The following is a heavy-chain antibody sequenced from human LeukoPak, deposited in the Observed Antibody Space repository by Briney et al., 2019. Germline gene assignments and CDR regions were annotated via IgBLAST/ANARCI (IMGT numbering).Heavy chain of an antibody. CDR1: GGSFSGYY. CDR3: ARHKRSVLD. Sequence: PSETLSLTCAVYGGSFSGYYWSWIRQPPGKGLEWIGEINHSGSTNYNPSLKSRVTISVDTSKNQFSLKLSSVTAAETAVYYCARHKRSVLDWGQGTLATVSS. CDR2: INHSGST. V-gene: IGHV4-34*01. J-gene: IGHJ4*02.